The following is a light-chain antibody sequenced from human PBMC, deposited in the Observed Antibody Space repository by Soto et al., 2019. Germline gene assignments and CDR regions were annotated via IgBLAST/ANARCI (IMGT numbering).Light chain of an antibody. J-gene: IGKJ1*01. V-gene: IGKV3-20*01. CDR1: QSVSSSY. CDR3: KQYGSSPPT. Sequence: EIVLTQSPGTLSLSPGERATLSCRASQSVSSSYLAWYQQKPGQAPRLLSYGASSRATGIPDRFSGSGSGTDFTLTISRREPEDFSVYYCKQYGSSPPTFGQGTKVEIK. CDR2: GAS.